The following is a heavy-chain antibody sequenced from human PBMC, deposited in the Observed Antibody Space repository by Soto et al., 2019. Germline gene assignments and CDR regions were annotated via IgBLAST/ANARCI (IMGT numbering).Heavy chain of an antibody. CDR1: GGSFSGYY. J-gene: IGHJ4*02. CDR3: ARGLILQPFWSGYYSHDYFDY. CDR2: INHSGST. V-gene: IGHV4-34*01. D-gene: IGHD3-3*01. Sequence: SETLSLTCAVYGGSFSGYYWSWIRQPPGKGLEWIGEINHSGSTNYNPSLKSRVTISVDTSKNQFSLKLSSVTAADTAVYYCARGLILQPFWSGYYSHDYFDYWGQGTLVTVSS.